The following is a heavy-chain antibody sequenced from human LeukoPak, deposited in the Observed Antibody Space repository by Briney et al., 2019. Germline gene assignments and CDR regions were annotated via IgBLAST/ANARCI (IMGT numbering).Heavy chain of an antibody. J-gene: IGHJ4*02. V-gene: IGHV3-30*02. CDR3: ANFLAVAGSPDLDS. CDR2: IKYDGNIK. CDR1: GFSFSSFG. Sequence: PGGSLRLSCAASGFSFSSFGMHWVRQASGKGLEWVSFIKYDGNIKYYADSVKGRFTISRDNSKNTLYLQMNSLRIEDTAVYYCANFLAVAGSPDLDSWGQGTLVTVSS. D-gene: IGHD6-19*01.